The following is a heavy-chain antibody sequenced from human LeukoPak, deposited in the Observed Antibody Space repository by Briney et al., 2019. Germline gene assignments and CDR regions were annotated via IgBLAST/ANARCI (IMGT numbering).Heavy chain of an antibody. CDR3: AKGSSGYCSGGSCYAFDY. CDR1: GFTFSSYA. CDR2: ISGSGGST. V-gene: IGHV3-23*01. Sequence: GGSLRLSCVVSGFTFSSYAMSWVRQAPGKGLEWVSAISGSGGSTYYADSVKGRFTISRDNSKNTLYLQMNSLRAEDTAVYYCAKGSSGYCSGGSCYAFDYWGQGTLATVSS. D-gene: IGHD2-15*01. J-gene: IGHJ4*02.